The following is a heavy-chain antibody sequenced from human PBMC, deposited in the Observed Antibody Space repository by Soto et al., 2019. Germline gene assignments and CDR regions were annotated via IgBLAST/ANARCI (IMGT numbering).Heavy chain of an antibody. CDR3: ARDRAGSGWPYFDY. J-gene: IGHJ4*02. D-gene: IGHD6-19*01. CDR2: INPNSGGT. CDR1: GYTFTGYY. Sequence: QVQLVQSGAEVKKPGASVKVSCKASGYTFTGYYMHWVRQAPGQGLEWMGWINPNSGGTNYAQKFQGRVTMTRDTSISTAYMELGRLRGDDTAVYYCARDRAGSGWPYFDYWVQGTLVTVSS. V-gene: IGHV1-2*02.